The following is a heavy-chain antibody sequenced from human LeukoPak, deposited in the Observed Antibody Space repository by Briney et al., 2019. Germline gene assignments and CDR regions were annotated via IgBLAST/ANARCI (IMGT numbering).Heavy chain of an antibody. CDR3: ATNIVGATKLDAFDI. CDR2: IRYDGSNK. Sequence: GGSLRLSCAASGCTFSSYGMHWVRQAPGKGLEWVAFIRYDGSNKYYADSVKGRFTISRDNSKNTLYLQMNSLRAEDTAVYYCATNIVGATKLDAFDIWGQGTMVTVSS. CDR1: GCTFSSYG. D-gene: IGHD1-26*01. J-gene: IGHJ3*02. V-gene: IGHV3-30*02.